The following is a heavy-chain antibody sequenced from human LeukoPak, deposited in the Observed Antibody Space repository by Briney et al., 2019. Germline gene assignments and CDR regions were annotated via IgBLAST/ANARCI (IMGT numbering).Heavy chain of an antibody. Sequence: ASVKVSCKASGYTFISYGISWVRQAPGQGLEWMGWISGYNGNTNYAQNLQGRVTMTTDTSTSTAYMELRSLRYDDTAVYYCARDPSNSSGWYIYFDYWGQGTLVAVSS. D-gene: IGHD6-19*01. CDR2: ISGYNGNT. V-gene: IGHV1-18*01. CDR3: ARDPSNSSGWYIYFDY. CDR1: GYTFISYG. J-gene: IGHJ4*02.